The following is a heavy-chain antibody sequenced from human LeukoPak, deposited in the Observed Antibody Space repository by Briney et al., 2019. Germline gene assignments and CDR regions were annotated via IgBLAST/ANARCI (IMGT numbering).Heavy chain of an antibody. CDR2: ISSSSRTI. Sequence: GGSLRLSCAASGFTFSNYNMNWVRQAPGKGLEWVSYISSSSRTIYYADSVKGRFTISRDNSKNTLYLQMNSLRAEDTAVYYCERGGLITMVRGPLRYYYMDVWGKGTTVTICS. CDR1: GFTFSNYN. CDR3: ERGGLITMVRGPLRYYYMDV. V-gene: IGHV3-48*01. D-gene: IGHD3-10*01. J-gene: IGHJ6*03.